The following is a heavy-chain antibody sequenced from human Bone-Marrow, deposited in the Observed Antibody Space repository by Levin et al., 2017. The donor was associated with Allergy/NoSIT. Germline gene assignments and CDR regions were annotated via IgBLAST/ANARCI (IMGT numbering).Heavy chain of an antibody. CDR2: ISAYNGNT. CDR1: GYTFTSYG. V-gene: IGHV1-18*01. J-gene: IGHJ5*02. D-gene: IGHD3-22*01. Sequence: GESLKISCKASGYTFTSYGISWVRQAPGQGLEWMGWISAYNGNTNYAQKLQGRVTMTTDTSTSTAYMELRSLRSDDTAVYYCARGLVVTPFDPWGQGTLVTVSS. CDR3: ARGLVVTPFDP.